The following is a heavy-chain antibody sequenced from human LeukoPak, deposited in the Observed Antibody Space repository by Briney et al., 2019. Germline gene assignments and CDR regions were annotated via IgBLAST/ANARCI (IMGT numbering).Heavy chain of an antibody. CDR1: GFTFSNYA. Sequence: GGSLRLSCAASGFTFSNYAMSWVRQAPGKGLEWVSAISASGGSTYYADSARGRFTISRDNSKNTLYLQMNSLRAEDTAVYYCPSGSADYWGQGTLVTVSS. CDR3: PSGSADY. V-gene: IGHV3-23*01. CDR2: ISASGGST. D-gene: IGHD1-26*01. J-gene: IGHJ4*02.